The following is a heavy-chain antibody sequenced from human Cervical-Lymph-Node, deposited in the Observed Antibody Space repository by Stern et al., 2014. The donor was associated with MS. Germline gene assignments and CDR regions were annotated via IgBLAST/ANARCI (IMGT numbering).Heavy chain of an antibody. CDR1: GYTFTSYG. D-gene: IGHD4-23*01. CDR2: ISYYNGNT. J-gene: IGHJ4*02. V-gene: IGHV1-18*01. Sequence: VQLVESGGEVKKPGASGKVSCKASGYTFTSYGISWVRQAPGQGLEWMGWISYYNGNTNYAQKLQGRVTMTTDTSTSTAYMELRSLRSDDTAVYYCARVRPVVTGSPFDYWGQGTLVTVSS. CDR3: ARVRPVVTGSPFDY.